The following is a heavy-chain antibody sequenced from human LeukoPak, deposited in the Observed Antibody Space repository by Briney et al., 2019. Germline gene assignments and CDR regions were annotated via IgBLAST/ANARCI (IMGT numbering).Heavy chain of an antibody. V-gene: IGHV3-11*01. Sequence: GGSLRLSCTASGFTFSDYYMSWIRQAPGKGLEWVSYISSSGATIHYADSVKGRFTISRDNAKNSLYLQMNSLGDDDTAVYYCVRGGYCTATSCYEALKLDYWGQGSLVTVYS. D-gene: IGHD2-2*01. CDR3: VRGGYCTATSCYEALKLDY. J-gene: IGHJ4*02. CDR1: GFTFSDYY. CDR2: ISSSGATI.